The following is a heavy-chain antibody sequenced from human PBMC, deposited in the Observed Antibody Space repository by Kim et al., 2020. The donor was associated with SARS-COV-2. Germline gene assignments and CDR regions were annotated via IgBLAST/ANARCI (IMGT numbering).Heavy chain of an antibody. J-gene: IGHJ3*02. CDR1: GYTFTGYY. D-gene: IGHD6-19*01. CDR2: INPNSGGT. V-gene: IGHV1-2*02. Sequence: ASVKVSCKASGYTFTGYYMHWVRQAPGQGLEWMGWINPNSGGTNYAQKFQGRVTMTRDTSISTAYMELSRLRSDDTAVYYCAREVYSGWGLSAFDIWGQGTMVTVSS. CDR3: AREVYSGWGLSAFDI.